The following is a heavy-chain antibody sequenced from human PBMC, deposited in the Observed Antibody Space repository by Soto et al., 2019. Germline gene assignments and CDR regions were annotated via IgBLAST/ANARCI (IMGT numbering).Heavy chain of an antibody. CDR2: IYNSGIT. D-gene: IGHD3-3*01. V-gene: IGHV4-30-4*01. Sequence: PSETLSLTCTVSGGSISSGDYSWSWVRQSPGKGLEWIGHIYNSGITYYNPSLKSRVVNSIDTSRNQFSLRLNSLTAADRAVYFCARGVTVFGLVSRFWFDPWGQGTVVTVSS. CDR3: ARGVTVFGLVSRFWFDP. CDR1: GGSISSGDYS. J-gene: IGHJ5*02.